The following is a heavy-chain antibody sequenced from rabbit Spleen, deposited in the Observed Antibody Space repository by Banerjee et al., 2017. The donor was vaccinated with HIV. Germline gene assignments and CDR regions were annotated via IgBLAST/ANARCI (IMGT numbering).Heavy chain of an antibody. D-gene: IGHD1-1*01. CDR1: GFSFNDDYV. J-gene: IGHJ4*01. CDR3: ARDLTDVIGWNFGW. Sequence: QEQLVESGGGLVQPEGSLTLTCTASGFSFNDDYVMCWVRQAPGKGLEWIACIYGGGGSSTAYASWAKGRFTISKTSSTTVTLQLTSLTAADTATYFCARDLTDVIGWNFGWWGPGTLVTVS. V-gene: IGHV1S45*01. CDR2: IYGGGGSST.